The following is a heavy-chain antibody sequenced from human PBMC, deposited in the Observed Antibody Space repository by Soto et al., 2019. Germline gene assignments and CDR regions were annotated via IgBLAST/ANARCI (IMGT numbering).Heavy chain of an antibody. V-gene: IGHV3-49*04. CDR3: TRDARGGLQLGFNPLDY. D-gene: IGHD5-12*01. CDR2: IRSKAYGGTT. CDR1: GFTFGDYA. J-gene: IGHJ4*02. Sequence: GGSLRLSCTASGFTFGDYAMSWVRQAPGKGLEWVGFIRSKAYGGTTEYAASVKGRFTISRDDSKSIAYLQMNSLKTEDTAVYYCTRDARGGLQLGFNPLDYWGQGTLVTVSS.